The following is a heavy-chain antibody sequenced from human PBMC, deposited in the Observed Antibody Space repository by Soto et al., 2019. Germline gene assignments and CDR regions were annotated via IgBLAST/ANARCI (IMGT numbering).Heavy chain of an antibody. J-gene: IGHJ6*02. CDR3: ARSQGSSTSLEIYYYYYYGMDV. Sequence: QVQLVQSGAEVKKPGSSVKVSCKASGGTFSNYAISWVRQAPGQGLEWMGGIIPISGTANYAQKFQGRVKITADESTSTVYMGLSSLRSEDTAVYFCARSQGSSTSLEIYYYYYYGMDVWGQGTTVTVSS. V-gene: IGHV1-69*01. D-gene: IGHD2-2*01. CDR1: GGTFSNYA. CDR2: IIPISGTA.